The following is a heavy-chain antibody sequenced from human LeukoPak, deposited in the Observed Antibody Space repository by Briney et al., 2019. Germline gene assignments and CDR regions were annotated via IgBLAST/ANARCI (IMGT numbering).Heavy chain of an antibody. CDR3: FTSRRRHTRWLQFSAFDI. Sequence: PAWSLRLSCAASVFTFTSYAMSWVLQAPRKGLEWLSAIRGSGGSTYYADYVKCRFTISRDNSKNTLYLQMNSLRAENTAVYYFFTSRRRHTRWLQFSAFDIWGQGTMVTVSS. J-gene: IGHJ3*02. CDR1: VFTFTSYA. V-gene: IGHV3-23*01. D-gene: IGHD5-12*01. CDR2: IRGSGGST.